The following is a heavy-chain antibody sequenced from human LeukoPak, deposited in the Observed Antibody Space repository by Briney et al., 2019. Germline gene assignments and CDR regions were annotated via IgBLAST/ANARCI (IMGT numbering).Heavy chain of an antibody. D-gene: IGHD2-21*02. CDR2: MYFTGST. CDR3: ARQVICGDDCYSEN. V-gene: IGHV4-59*08. CDR1: GASITSYY. J-gene: IGHJ4*01. Sequence: PSETLTLTCTVSGASITSYYWTWIRQPPGKGLEWIGYMYFTGSTDYNPSLKSRVTISEDKSKNQFSLSLNSVTAADTAVYYCARQVICGDDCYSENWGDGILGTVSS.